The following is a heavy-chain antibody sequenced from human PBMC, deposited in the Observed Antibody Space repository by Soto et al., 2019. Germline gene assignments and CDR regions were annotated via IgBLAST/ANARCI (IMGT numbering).Heavy chain of an antibody. V-gene: IGHV3-23*01. J-gene: IGHJ3*02. CDR1: GFTFSSYA. Sequence: EVQLLESGGGLVQPGGSLRLSCAASGFTFSSYAMSWVRQAPGKGLEWVSAISGSGGSTYYADSVKGQFTISRDNSKNTLYLQMNSLRAEDTAVYYCAKETEDYGDYGDAFDIWGQGTMVTVSS. CDR3: AKETEDYGDYGDAFDI. CDR2: ISGSGGST. D-gene: IGHD4-17*01.